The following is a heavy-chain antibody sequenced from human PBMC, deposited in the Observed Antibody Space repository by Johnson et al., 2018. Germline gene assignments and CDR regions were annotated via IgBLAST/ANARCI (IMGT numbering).Heavy chain of an antibody. J-gene: IGHJ6*04. CDR2: IRSKANDATP. D-gene: IGHD3-3*01. CDR1: GFTFGDCS. CDR3: SRAGNNYAFYRDV. V-gene: IGHV3-49*03. Sequence: QLVESGGGSVQPGRSLRLSCTVSGFTFGDCSLSWFRQAPGKGLEWVGFIRSKANDATPQYAASVRGRFTLSRDDSKNIAYLEMNSRRTEDTGVYFCSRAGNNYAFYRDVWGKGTTVTVSS.